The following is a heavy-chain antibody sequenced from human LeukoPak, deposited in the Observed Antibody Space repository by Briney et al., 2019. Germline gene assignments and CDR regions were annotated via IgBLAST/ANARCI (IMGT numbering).Heavy chain of an antibody. V-gene: IGHV3-74*01. Sequence: PGGSLRLSCAASGFTFSSYWIHWVRQAPGKGLMWVSRINGDGNSMTYADTVKGRFTISRDNAKSTVHLQMNSLRAEDTAVYYCLRGGGGNSYGQFDYWGQGTMVTVSS. CDR1: GFTFSSYW. CDR3: LRGGGGNSYGQFDY. J-gene: IGHJ4*02. CDR2: INGDGNSM. D-gene: IGHD5-18*01.